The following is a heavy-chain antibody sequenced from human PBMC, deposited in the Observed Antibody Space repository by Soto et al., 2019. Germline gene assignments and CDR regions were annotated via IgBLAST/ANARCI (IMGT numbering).Heavy chain of an antibody. Sequence: QVQLVQSGAEVKKPGSSVKVSCKASGGTFSSYAISWVRQAPGQGLEWMGGIIPIFGTANYAQKFQGRVTMXGDPTXXTAYRELSSLRSEDTAVYYCARGGLRFLEGHGMDVWGQGTTVTVSS. V-gene: IGHV1-69*12. CDR3: ARGGLRFLEGHGMDV. J-gene: IGHJ6*02. CDR1: GGTFSSYA. D-gene: IGHD3-3*01. CDR2: IIPIFGTA.